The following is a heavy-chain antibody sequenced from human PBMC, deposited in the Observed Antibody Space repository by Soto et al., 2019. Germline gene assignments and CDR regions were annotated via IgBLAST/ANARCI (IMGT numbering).Heavy chain of an antibody. V-gene: IGHV3-48*01. J-gene: IGHJ6*02. CDR3: ARESGTMIRGLKAYALDV. CDR1: GFTFSTYT. CDR2: ITSGSGTI. D-gene: IGHD3-10*01. Sequence: GGSLRLSCAASGFTFSTYTMNWVRQAPGKGLEWISYITSGSGTIYYTDSVKGRFTISRHNGDNSLYLQMDSLRGEDTAVYYCARESGTMIRGLKAYALDVWGQGTTVTVSS.